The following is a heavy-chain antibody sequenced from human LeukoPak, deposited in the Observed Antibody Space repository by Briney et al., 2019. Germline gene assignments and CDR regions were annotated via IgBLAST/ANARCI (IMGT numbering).Heavy chain of an antibody. CDR2: IYYSGST. D-gene: IGHD3-10*01. CDR1: GGSISSYY. V-gene: IGHV4-59*01. CDR3: TRGGSNFDY. J-gene: IGHJ4*02. Sequence: SETPSLTCTVSGGSISSYYWSWVRQPPEKGLEWIGYIYYSGSTNYNPSLKSRVTISVDTSKNQFSLQLTSVTAADTAVYFCTRGGSNFDYWGQGTLVTVSS.